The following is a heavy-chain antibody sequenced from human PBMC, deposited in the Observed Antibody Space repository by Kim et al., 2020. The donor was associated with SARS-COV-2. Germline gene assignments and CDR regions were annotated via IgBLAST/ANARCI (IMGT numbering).Heavy chain of an antibody. D-gene: IGHD1-26*01. CDR2: IYTSGST. J-gene: IGHJ4*02. CDR3: ARGPLSNSGSYHIGGY. V-gene: IGHV4-61*02. Sequence: SETLSLTCTVSGGSISSGSYYWSWIRQPAGKGLEWIGRIYTSGSTNYNPSLKSRVTISVDTSKNQFSLKLSSVTAADTAVYYCARGPLSNSGSYHIGGYWGQGTLVTVSS. CDR1: GGSISSGSYY.